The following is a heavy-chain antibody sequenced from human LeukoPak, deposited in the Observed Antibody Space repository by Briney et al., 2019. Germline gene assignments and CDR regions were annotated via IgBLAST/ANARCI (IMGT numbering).Heavy chain of an antibody. Sequence: PSETLSLTCAVYGGSFSGYYWSWIRQPPGKGLEWIGEINHSGSTNYNPSLKSRVTISVDTSKNQFSLKLSSVTAADTAVYYYARGSHTDYYDSSGYYYGYWGQGTLVTVSS. CDR3: ARGSHTDYYDSSGYYYGY. V-gene: IGHV4-34*01. J-gene: IGHJ4*02. CDR2: INHSGST. CDR1: GGSFSGYY. D-gene: IGHD3-22*01.